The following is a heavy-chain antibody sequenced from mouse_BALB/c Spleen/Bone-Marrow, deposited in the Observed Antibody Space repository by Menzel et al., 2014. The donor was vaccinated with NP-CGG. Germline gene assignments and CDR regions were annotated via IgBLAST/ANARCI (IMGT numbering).Heavy chain of an antibody. V-gene: IGHV6-6*02. D-gene: IGHD1-1*01. CDR1: GFTFSNYW. J-gene: IGHJ2*01. CDR3: TRGYYYGSSYVFDY. Sequence: EVKLVESGGGLVQPGGSMKLSCVASGFTFSNYWMNWVRQSPEKGLEWAAEIRLKSNNYATHYAESVKGRFTISRDDSKSSVYLQMNNLRAEDTGIYYCTRGYYYGSSYVFDYWGQGTTLTVSS. CDR2: IRLKSNNYAT.